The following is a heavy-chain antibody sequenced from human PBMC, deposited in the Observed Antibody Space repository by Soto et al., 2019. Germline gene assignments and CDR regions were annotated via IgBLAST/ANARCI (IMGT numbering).Heavy chain of an antibody. CDR1: GYTFTNHD. CDR2: MNPNSGNV. J-gene: IGHJ6*02. D-gene: IGHD4-4*01. Sequence: QVQLVQSGAEVKKPGASVKVSCKASGYTFTNHDINWVRQATGQGLEWMGWMNPNSGNVGYAQKCQGTVTMARNTSISTAYMELSSLRSEDTAVYDCARGYSNYGYYGMDVWGQGTTVTVSS. CDR3: ARGYSNYGYYGMDV. V-gene: IGHV1-8*01.